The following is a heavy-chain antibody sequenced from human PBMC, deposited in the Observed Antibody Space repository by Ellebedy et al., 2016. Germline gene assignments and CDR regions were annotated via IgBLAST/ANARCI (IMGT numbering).Heavy chain of an antibody. Sequence: SETLSLTCTVSGGSISRFYWTWIRQPPGQGLEWIGYIYHGGKPNYNPSLKSRVTLSLDNSKKEFSLKLNSMTDADTATYYCARLEMATYDNIWGPGIMVTVSS. CDR1: GGSISRFY. V-gene: IGHV4-59*01. J-gene: IGHJ3*02. CDR3: ARLEMATYDNI. D-gene: IGHD5-24*01. CDR2: IYHGGKP.